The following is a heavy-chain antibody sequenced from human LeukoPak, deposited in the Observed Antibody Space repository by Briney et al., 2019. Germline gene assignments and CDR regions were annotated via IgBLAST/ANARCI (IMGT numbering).Heavy chain of an antibody. V-gene: IGHV3-21*01. CDR3: ARDRAPSGSYGY. D-gene: IGHD1-26*01. CDR1: GFTFSSYA. J-gene: IGHJ4*02. CDR2: ISGSSSYI. Sequence: PGGSLRLSCAASGFTFSSYAMSWVRQAPGKGLEWVSAISGSSSYIYYADSVKGRFTISRDNAKNSLYLQMNSLRAEDTAVYYCARDRAPSGSYGYWGQGTLVTVSS.